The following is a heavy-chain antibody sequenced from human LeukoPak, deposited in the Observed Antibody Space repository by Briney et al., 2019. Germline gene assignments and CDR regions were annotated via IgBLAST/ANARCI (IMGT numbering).Heavy chain of an antibody. V-gene: IGHV5-51*01. CDR1: GYSFTSYW. Sequence: GESLKISCKGSGYSFTSYWIGWVRQMPGKGLEWMGIIYPGDSDTRYSPSFQGQVTISADKSISTAYLQWSSLKASDTAMYYCARRWLGKQWLVNDAFDIWGQGTMVTVSS. CDR2: IYPGDSDT. CDR3: ARRWLGKQWLVNDAFDI. D-gene: IGHD6-19*01. J-gene: IGHJ3*02.